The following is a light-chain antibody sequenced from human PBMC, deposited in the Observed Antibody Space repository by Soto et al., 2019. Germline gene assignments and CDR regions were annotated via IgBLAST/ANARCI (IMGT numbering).Light chain of an antibody. CDR3: QQYSSSPRT. CDR2: GAS. V-gene: IGKV3-20*01. CDR1: QSVSSSY. Sequence: EIVLTQSPGTLSLSPGERATLSCRASQSVSSSYLAWYQQKPGQAHRLLIYGASSRATGIPDRFSGSGSATDFTLTISRLEPEDLSVYYCQQYSSSPRTFCQGAKVEIK. J-gene: IGKJ1*01.